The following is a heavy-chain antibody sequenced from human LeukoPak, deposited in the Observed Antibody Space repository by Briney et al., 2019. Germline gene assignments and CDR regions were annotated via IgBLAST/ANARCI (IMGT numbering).Heavy chain of an antibody. Sequence: SETLSLTCAVYGGSFRGYYWSWIRQPPGKGLEWIGEINHSGSTNYNPSLKSRVSISVDTSKNQFSLKLSSVTAADTAVYYCARGRGYCSSTSCYIGTTYYYYMDVWGKGTTITVS. CDR2: INHSGST. CDR3: ARGRGYCSSTSCYIGTTYYYYMDV. V-gene: IGHV4-34*01. J-gene: IGHJ6*03. CDR1: GGSFRGYY. D-gene: IGHD2-2*02.